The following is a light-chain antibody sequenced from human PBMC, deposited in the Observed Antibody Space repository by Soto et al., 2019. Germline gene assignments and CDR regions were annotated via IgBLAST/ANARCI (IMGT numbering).Light chain of an antibody. V-gene: IGKV3-20*01. J-gene: IGKJ5*01. CDR2: GAS. CDR1: QSVSNNY. CDR3: QQYNNWPSIT. Sequence: ENVLTQSPGSLSLSPGERATLSCRDLQSVSNNYLAWYQQKPGQAPRLLIYGASNRATGIPDRFSGSGSGTDFTLTVSSLQSEDFAVYYCQQYNNWPSITFGQGTRLEIK.